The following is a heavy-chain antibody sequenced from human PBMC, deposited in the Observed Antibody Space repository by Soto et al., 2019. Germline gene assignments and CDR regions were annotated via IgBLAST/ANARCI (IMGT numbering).Heavy chain of an antibody. CDR3: ARSQRGRTAFTFDY. Sequence: PSETLSLTCAVSGDSVSNDNYYWSLIRQPPGKGLEWIGYIYYSGTTNYNSYLKSRLSLSVDMSKNQFSLKLASVTAADTAVYFCARSQRGRTAFTFDYWGQGDLVTVSS. CDR1: GDSVSNDNYY. J-gene: IGHJ4*02. CDR2: IYYSGTT. D-gene: IGHD3-16*01. V-gene: IGHV4-61*01.